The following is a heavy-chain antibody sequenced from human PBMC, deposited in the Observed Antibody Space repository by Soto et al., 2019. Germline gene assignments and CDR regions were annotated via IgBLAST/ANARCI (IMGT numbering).Heavy chain of an antibody. D-gene: IGHD1-20*01. V-gene: IGHV4-4*02. CDR2: SDQSGNT. CDR1: GVSISSHDW. Sequence: QVQLQESGPGLVKPSGTLSLTCTVSGVSISSHDWWTWVRQPPGKGLEWIGESDQSGNTNYNSSHESRVTISVDKSKNQFSLRLSSVTVADTAVYYCATRDNMKFYWGQGTLVTVSS. J-gene: IGHJ4*02. CDR3: ATRDNMKFY.